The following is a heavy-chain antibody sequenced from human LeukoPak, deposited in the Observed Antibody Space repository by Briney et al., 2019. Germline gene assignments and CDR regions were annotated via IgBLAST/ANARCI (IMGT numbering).Heavy chain of an antibody. CDR1: GGSIISYH. J-gene: IGHJ3*02. CDR3: ARDTPWGGPNLPDAFDI. CDR2: IFYSGST. D-gene: IGHD2-15*01. Sequence: SETLSLTCTVSGGSIISYHWSWIRQPPGKGLEWIGRIFYSGSTNYNPSLKSRVTISVDTSNNQFSLKLSSVTAADTAIYYCARDTPWGGPNLPDAFDIWGLGTMVTVSS. V-gene: IGHV4-59*01.